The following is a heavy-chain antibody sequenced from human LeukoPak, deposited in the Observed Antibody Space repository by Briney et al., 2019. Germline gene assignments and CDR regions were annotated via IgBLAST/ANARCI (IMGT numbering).Heavy chain of an antibody. CDR3: AREGLYSSSWYEVGY. V-gene: IGHV1-2*02. CDR1: AYTFTGYY. Sequence: ASVKVSCKASAYTFTGYYMHWVRQAPGQGLEWMGWINPNSGGTNYAQKFQGRVTMTRDTSISTAYMELSRLRSDDTAVYYCAREGLYSSSWYEVGYWGQGTLVTVSS. D-gene: IGHD6-13*01. CDR2: INPNSGGT. J-gene: IGHJ4*02.